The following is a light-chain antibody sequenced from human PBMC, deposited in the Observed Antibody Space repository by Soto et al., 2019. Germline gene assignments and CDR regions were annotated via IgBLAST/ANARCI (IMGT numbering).Light chain of an antibody. CDR2: GAS. J-gene: IGKJ1*01. CDR1: QSVSSSY. CDR3: HQHGGSPET. Sequence: EIVLTQSPGTLSLSPGERATLSCRASQSVSSSYLAWYQQKPGQAPRLLIYGASSRATGIPDRFSGSGSGTDFTLTISRLEPEDFAVYYCHQHGGSPETFGQGTKVDIK. V-gene: IGKV3-20*01.